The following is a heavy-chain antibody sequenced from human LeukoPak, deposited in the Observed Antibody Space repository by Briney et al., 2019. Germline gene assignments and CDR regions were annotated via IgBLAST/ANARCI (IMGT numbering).Heavy chain of an antibody. CDR3: AKGVYCTGGVCYTGPFDY. CDR2: SRNKANSYTT. Sequence: GGSLRLSCAASGFTFSDHYMDWVRQAPGKGLEWVGCSRNKANSYTTQYAASVKGRFTISRDDSKNSLYLQMNSLKTEDTAVYYCAKGVYCTGGVCYTGPFDYWGQGTLVTVSS. D-gene: IGHD2-8*02. V-gene: IGHV3-72*01. CDR1: GFTFSDHY. J-gene: IGHJ4*02.